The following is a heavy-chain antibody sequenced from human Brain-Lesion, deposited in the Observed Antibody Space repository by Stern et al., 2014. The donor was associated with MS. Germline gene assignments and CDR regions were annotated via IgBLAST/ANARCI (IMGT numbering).Heavy chain of an antibody. CDR3: ARDQRGITIFGVVTDYYYLGMDV. D-gene: IGHD3-3*01. CDR1: GYIFTGYY. V-gene: IGHV1-2*02. Sequence: QVQLVQSGAEVKKPGASGKVSCKTSGYIFTGYYIHWGRQAPGQGLEWMAWINPKTGGPKYAQKFQGRVTMSRDTSISTAYVELSSLTSDDTAVYYCARDQRGITIFGVVTDYYYLGMDVWGQGTTVTVSS. J-gene: IGHJ6*02. CDR2: INPKTGGP.